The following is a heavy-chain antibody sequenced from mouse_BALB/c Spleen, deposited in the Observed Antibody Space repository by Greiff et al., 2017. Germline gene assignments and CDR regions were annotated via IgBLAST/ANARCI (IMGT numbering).Heavy chain of an antibody. CDR1: GYTFSSYW. CDR2: ILPGSGST. CDR3: ARRVWSPFYAMDY. Sequence: QVQLQQSGAELMKPGASVKISCKATGYTFSSYWIEWVKQRPGHGLEWIGEILPGSGSTNYNEKFKGKATFTADTSSNTAYMQLSSLTSEDSAVYYWARRVWSPFYAMDYWGQGTSVTVSS. D-gene: IGHD2-10*02. V-gene: IGHV1-9*01. J-gene: IGHJ4*01.